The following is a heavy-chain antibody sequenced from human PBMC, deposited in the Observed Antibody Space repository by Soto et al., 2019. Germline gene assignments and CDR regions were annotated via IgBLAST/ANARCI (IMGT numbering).Heavy chain of an antibody. D-gene: IGHD1-7*01. J-gene: IGHJ3*02. CDR3: ARDGPSITGTPSGWNAFDI. CDR1: GYTFTGYY. V-gene: IGHV1-2*02. CDR2: INPNSGGT. Sequence: GASVKVSCKASGYTFTGYYMHWVRQAPGQGLEWMGWINPNSGGTNYAQKFQGRVTMTRDTSISTAYMELSRLRSDDTAVYYCARDGPSITGTPSGWNAFDIWGQGTMVTVS.